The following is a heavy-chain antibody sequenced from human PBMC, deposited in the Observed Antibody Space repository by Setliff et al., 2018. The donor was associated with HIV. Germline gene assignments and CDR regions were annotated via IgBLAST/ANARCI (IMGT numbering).Heavy chain of an antibody. CDR3: ARDYLYYNLYNGSPVYGMDV. D-gene: IGHD3-3*01. V-gene: IGHV3-21*01. Sequence: AGGSLRLSCAASGFTFRNYNFNWVRQAPGRGLEWFSSISIGRGAAIYYAESVQGRFTISRDNSKNSLYLQMNSLRVEDTAVYYCARDYLYYNLYNGSPVYGMDVWGQGTTVTVSS. CDR1: GFTFRNYN. CDR2: ISIGRGAAI. J-gene: IGHJ6*02.